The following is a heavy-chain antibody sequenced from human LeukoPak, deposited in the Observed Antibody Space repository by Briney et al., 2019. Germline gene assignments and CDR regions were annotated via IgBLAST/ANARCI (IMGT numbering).Heavy chain of an antibody. CDR3: ARALSRTIFVDY. CDR2: VNHSGST. V-gene: IGHV4-34*01. D-gene: IGHD3-3*01. Sequence: SETLSLTCAVYGGSFSGYYWSWIRQPPGKGLEWIGEVNHSGSTTYNPSLKSRVTISVDTSKNQFSLKLSSVTAADTAVYYCARALSRTIFVDYWGQGTLVTVSS. CDR1: GGSFSGYY. J-gene: IGHJ4*02.